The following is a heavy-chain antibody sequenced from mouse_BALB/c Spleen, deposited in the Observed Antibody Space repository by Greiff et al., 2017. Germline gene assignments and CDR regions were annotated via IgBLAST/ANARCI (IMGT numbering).Heavy chain of an antibody. CDR3: ARWYAMDY. J-gene: IGHJ4*01. V-gene: IGHV1S56*01. CDR1: GYTFTSYD. CDR2: IYPGDGST. Sequence: QVQLKQSGPELVKPGASVKISCKASGYTFTSYDINWVKQRPGQGLEWIGWIYPGDGSTKYNEKFKGKATLTADKSSSTAYMQLSSLTSENSAVYFCARWYAMDYWGQGTSVTVSS.